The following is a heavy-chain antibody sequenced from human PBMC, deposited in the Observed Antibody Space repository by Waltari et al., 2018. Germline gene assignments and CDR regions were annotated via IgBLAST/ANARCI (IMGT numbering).Heavy chain of an antibody. V-gene: IGHV3-23*01. D-gene: IGHD1-26*01. CDR2: LTGIGAST. Sequence: EVQLLESGGGLVQPGGSLRLSCAASGFTFSSYAMNWVRQAPGKGLERVSFLTGIGASTYYAHSVKRLLANPSDNSKNTLFLQLFSLGAEDTAVYYCARGGGVGRGFDYWGQGTLVTVSS. CDR1: GFTFSSYA. CDR3: ARGGGVGRGFDY. J-gene: IGHJ4*02.